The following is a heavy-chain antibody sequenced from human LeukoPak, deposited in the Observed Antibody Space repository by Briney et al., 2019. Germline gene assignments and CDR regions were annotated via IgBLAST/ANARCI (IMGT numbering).Heavy chain of an antibody. V-gene: IGHV3-30*04. CDR2: ISYDGSNK. CDR3: ARDLDDILTGAYYYYYGMDV. J-gene: IGHJ6*04. D-gene: IGHD3-9*01. CDR1: GFTFSSYA. Sequence: PGRSLRLSCAASGFTFSSYAMHWVRQAPGKGLEWVAVISYDGSNKYYADSVKGRFTISRDNSKNTLNLQMNSLRAEDTAVYYCARDLDDILTGAYYYYYGMDVWGKGTTVTVSS.